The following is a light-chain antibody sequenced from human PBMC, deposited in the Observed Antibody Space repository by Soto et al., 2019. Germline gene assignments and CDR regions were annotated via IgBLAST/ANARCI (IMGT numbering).Light chain of an antibody. Sequence: EIVLTQSPATLSLSPGERATLSCRASRSVGTFLAWYQQRPGQAPRLLIYDASDRATGIPARFSGSGSGTDFTLTIGSLEPEDFAVYYCQLRSDWLFTFGPGTKVEIK. CDR2: DAS. V-gene: IGKV3-11*01. CDR3: QLRSDWLFT. CDR1: RSVGTF. J-gene: IGKJ3*01.